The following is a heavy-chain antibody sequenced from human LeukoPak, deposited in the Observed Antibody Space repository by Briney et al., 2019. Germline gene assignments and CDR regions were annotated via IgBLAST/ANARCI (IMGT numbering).Heavy chain of an antibody. D-gene: IGHD4-23*01. Sequence: GGSLRLSCAASGFTFDDYAMHWVRQAPGKGLEWVSLISWDGGSTYYADSVKGRFTISRDNSKNSLYLQMNSLRAEDTASYYCAKDADPTTVVTPYYFDYWGQGTLVTVSS. V-gene: IGHV3-43D*03. CDR2: ISWDGGST. J-gene: IGHJ4*02. CDR3: AKDADPTTVVTPYYFDY. CDR1: GFTFDDYA.